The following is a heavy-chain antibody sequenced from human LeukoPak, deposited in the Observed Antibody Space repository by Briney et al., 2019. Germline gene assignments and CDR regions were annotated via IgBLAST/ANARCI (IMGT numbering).Heavy chain of an antibody. V-gene: IGHV3-30*04. CDR2: ISYDGSNK. CDR1: GFTFSSYA. D-gene: IGHD3-10*01. CDR3: AREKETLLSITMVRRLIRRHYYMDV. J-gene: IGHJ6*03. Sequence: GGSLRLSCAASGFTFSSYAMHWVRQAPGKGLEWVAVISYDGSNKYYADSVKGRFTISRDNSKNTLYLQMNSLRAEDTAVYYCAREKETLLSITMVRRLIRRHYYMDVWGKGTTVTISS.